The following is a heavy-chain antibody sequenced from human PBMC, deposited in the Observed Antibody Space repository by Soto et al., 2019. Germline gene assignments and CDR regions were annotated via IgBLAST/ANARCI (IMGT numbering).Heavy chain of an antibody. J-gene: IGHJ4*02. CDR2: IGRNGGGT. CDR3: ASERPGYGDFDY. V-gene: IGHV3-23*01. Sequence: GGSLRLSCAASGFTFSNYAMNWVRQAPGKGLEWVSVIGRNGGGTYYADSVEGRLTISRDNSRTTLYLQMNSLRAEDTAVYYCASERPGYGDFDYWGQGTLVTVSS. D-gene: IGHD4-17*01. CDR1: GFTFSNYA.